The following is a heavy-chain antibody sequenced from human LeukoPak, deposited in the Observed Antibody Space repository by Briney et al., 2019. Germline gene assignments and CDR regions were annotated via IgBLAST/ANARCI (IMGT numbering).Heavy chain of an antibody. J-gene: IGHJ4*01. V-gene: IGHV4-61*02. Sequence: SETLSLTCTVSGGSISGGSYYWSWSRQPAGKGLEWIGRIYTSGSTNYNPSLKSRVTISVDTSKNQFSLKLSSVTAADTAVYYCARVTTGGYYNCWAHGTLVTVSS. CDR1: GGSISGGSYY. CDR3: ARVTTGGYYNC. CDR2: IYTSGST. D-gene: IGHD3-22*01.